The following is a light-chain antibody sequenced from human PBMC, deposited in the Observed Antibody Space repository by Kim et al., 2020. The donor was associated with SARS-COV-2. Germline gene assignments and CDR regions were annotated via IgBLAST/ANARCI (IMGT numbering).Light chain of an antibody. Sequence: VSPGESATLSCRASQSVGSNLAWYQQKPGQAPRLLIYGASTRATGIPARFSGSGSGTDFTLTISSLQSEDFAVYYCQQYNNWPPYTFGQGTKVEI. CDR3: QQYNNWPPYT. V-gene: IGKV3-15*01. CDR2: GAS. CDR1: QSVGSN. J-gene: IGKJ2*01.